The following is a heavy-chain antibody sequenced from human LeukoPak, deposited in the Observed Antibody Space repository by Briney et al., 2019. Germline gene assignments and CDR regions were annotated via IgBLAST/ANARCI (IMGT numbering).Heavy chain of an antibody. D-gene: IGHD3-16*02. Sequence: AASVKVSCKASGYTFTGYYMHWVRQAPGQGLEWMGWINPNTGGTSFAQNFQGRVTMTTDTSISTAYMELTRLISDDTAVYYCASALERPPRYHYYGMDLWGQGTTVTVSS. V-gene: IGHV1-2*02. CDR3: ASALERPPRYHYYGMDL. J-gene: IGHJ6*02. CDR2: INPNTGGT. CDR1: GYTFTGYY.